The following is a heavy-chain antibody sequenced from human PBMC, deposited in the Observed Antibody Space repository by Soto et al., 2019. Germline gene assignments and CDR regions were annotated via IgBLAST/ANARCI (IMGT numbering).Heavy chain of an antibody. CDR1: GYTFTSYA. Sequence: ASVKVSCKASGYTFTSYAMHWVRQAPGQRLEWMGWINAGNGNTKYSQKFQGRVTITRDTSASTAYMELSSLRSEDTAVYYCARAFSGWYVDWFDPWGQGTLVTAPQ. CDR2: INAGNGNT. J-gene: IGHJ5*02. D-gene: IGHD6-19*01. V-gene: IGHV1-3*01. CDR3: ARAFSGWYVDWFDP.